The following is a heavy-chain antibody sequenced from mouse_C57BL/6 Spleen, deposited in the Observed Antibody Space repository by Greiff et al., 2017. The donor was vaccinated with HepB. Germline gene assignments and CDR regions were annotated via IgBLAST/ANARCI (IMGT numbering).Heavy chain of an antibody. CDR3: ARNGRWDDEYFDY. J-gene: IGHJ2*01. CDR2: IWSGGST. CDR1: GFSLTSYG. Sequence: QVQLQQSGPGLVQPSQSLSITCTVSGFSLTSYGVHWVRQSPGKGLEWLGVIWSGGSTDYNAAFISRLSISKDNSKSQVFFKMNSLQADHTAIYYCARNGRWDDEYFDYWGQGTTLTVSS. D-gene: IGHD4-1*01. V-gene: IGHV2-2*01.